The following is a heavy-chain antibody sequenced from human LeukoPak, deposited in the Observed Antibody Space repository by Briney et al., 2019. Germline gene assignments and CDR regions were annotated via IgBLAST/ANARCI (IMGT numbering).Heavy chain of an antibody. CDR1: GFTVSSNY. CDR3: ARAGSGYGSGSYDY. V-gene: IGHV3-53*01. J-gene: IGHJ4*02. Sequence: PGGSLRLSCAASGFTVSSNYMSWVRQAPGKGLEWVSVIYSGGSTYYADSVKGRFTISRDNSKNTLYLQMNSLRAEDTAVYYCARAGSGYGSGSYDYWGQGTLVTVSS. CDR2: IYSGGST. D-gene: IGHD3-10*01.